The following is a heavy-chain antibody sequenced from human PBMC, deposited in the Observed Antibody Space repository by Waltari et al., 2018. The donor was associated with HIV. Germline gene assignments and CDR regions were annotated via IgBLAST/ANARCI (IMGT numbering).Heavy chain of an antibody. J-gene: IGHJ4*02. V-gene: IGHV3-30-3*01. Sequence: QVQLVEPGGGVVQPGKSLRLSGAASGSTFSTFGMHWVRQAPGKGLEWVALISNDGSKKYYADSVKGRFTISRANSKNTLYLQMNSLRPDDTAVYYCVRALGDYWGQGTLVTISS. CDR2: ISNDGSKK. CDR3: VRALGDY. D-gene: IGHD7-27*01. CDR1: GSTFSTFG.